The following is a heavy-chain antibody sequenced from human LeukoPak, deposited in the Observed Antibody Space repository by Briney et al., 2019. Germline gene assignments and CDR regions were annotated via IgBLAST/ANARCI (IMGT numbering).Heavy chain of an antibody. CDR3: ARGYCSGGSCYSWFDP. D-gene: IGHD2-15*01. V-gene: IGHV4-34*01. CDR2: INHSGST. CDR1: GGSISGYY. J-gene: IGHJ5*02. Sequence: SETLSLTCTVSGGSISGYYWSWIRQPPGKGLEWIGEINHSGSTNYNPSLKSRVTISVDTSKNQFSLKLSSVTAADTAVYYCARGYCSGGSCYSWFDPWGQGTLVTVSS.